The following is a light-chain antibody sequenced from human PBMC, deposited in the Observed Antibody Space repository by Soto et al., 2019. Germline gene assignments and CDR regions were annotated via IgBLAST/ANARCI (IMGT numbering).Light chain of an antibody. CDR3: LQDYNYPRT. V-gene: IGKV1-6*01. CDR1: QGIGSY. Sequence: IQMTQSPSSLSASVGDRVTITCRASQGIGSYLAWYQQKPGEAPKLLIFAASTLQSGVPSRFSGSGSGTDFTLTISSLQPEDFATYYCLQDYNYPRTFGQGTKVDI. CDR2: AAS. J-gene: IGKJ1*01.